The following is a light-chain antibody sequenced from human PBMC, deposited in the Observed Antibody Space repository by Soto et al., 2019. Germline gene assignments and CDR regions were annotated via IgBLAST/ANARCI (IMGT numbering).Light chain of an antibody. CDR2: SNN. CDR3: AAWDDTLIGYV. Sequence: QSVVTQPPSASGTPGQRVTISCSGSSSNIGSNYVYWYQQLPGTAPKLLIYSNNQRPSGVPDRFSGSKSGTSASLAISGLRSEDEADYYCAAWDDTLIGYVFGAGTKLTVL. CDR1: SSNIGSNY. J-gene: IGLJ1*01. V-gene: IGLV1-47*02.